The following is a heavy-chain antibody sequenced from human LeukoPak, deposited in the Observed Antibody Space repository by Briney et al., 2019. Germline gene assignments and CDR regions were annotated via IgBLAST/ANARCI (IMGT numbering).Heavy chain of an antibody. CDR1: GYTFTSYA. V-gene: IGHV7-4-1*02. Sequence: ASVKVSRKASGYTFTSYAMNWVRQAPGQGLEWMGWINTNTGSPTYAQGFTGRFVFSLDTSVSTAYLQISSLKAEDTAIYYCATDWGLAVAGTGFYWGQGTLVTVSS. CDR3: ATDWGLAVAGTGFY. D-gene: IGHD6-19*01. J-gene: IGHJ4*02. CDR2: INTNTGSP.